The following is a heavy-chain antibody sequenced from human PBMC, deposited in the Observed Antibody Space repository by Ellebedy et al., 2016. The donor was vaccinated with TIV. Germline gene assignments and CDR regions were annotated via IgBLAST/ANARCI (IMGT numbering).Heavy chain of an antibody. CDR3: ARDSTHRPEYFQH. CDR1: GGSISSSTNY. Sequence: SETLSLTXTVSGGSISSSTNYWGWIRQPPGKGLEWIGSLYYSGSTYYNPSLKSRVTISVDKSKNQFSLKLSSVTAADTAVYYCARDSTHRPEYFQHWGQGTLVTVSS. J-gene: IGHJ1*01. V-gene: IGHV4-39*07. CDR2: LYYSGST. D-gene: IGHD3-16*02.